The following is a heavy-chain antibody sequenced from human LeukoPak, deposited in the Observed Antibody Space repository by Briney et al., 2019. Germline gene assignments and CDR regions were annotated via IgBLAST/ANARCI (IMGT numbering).Heavy chain of an antibody. CDR2: ISAYNGNT. CDR3: ARRRGYSSGWLREYFDY. Sequence: ASVKVSCKASGYTFTSYGISWVRQAPGQGLEWMGWISAYNGNTNYAQKLQGRVTMTTDTSTSTAYMELRSLRSDDTAVYYCARRRGYSSGWLREYFDYWGQGTLVTVSS. V-gene: IGHV1-18*01. CDR1: GYTFTSYG. D-gene: IGHD6-19*01. J-gene: IGHJ4*02.